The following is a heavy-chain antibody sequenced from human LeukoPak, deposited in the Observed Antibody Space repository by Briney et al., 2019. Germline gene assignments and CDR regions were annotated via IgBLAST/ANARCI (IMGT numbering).Heavy chain of an antibody. CDR1: GGSVSSGGHY. J-gene: IGHJ4*02. Sequence: SETLSLTCIVSGGSVSSGGHYWGWIRQPPGTGLEWIGSIYYSGSTYYNPPLNNRVTIFIDMSKNQFSLRLNSVTATDTAVYYCARLVCGGGSCPAEFDYWGQGTLVTVSS. D-gene: IGHD2-15*01. CDR3: ARLVCGGGSCPAEFDY. V-gene: IGHV4-39*01. CDR2: IYYSGST.